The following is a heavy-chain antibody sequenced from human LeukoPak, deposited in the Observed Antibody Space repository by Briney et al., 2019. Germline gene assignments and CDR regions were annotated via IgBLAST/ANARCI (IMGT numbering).Heavy chain of an antibody. CDR2: IYYGGST. Sequence: SETLSLTCAVSGASIRSASDYWGWIRQPPGKGLEWLGSIYYGGSTYDNPSLRSRVTISVDTSKNQFSLKLTSVTAADTAVYYCARIGGGSWRNPGYGFDRWGQGILVTVSS. CDR1: GASIRSASDY. V-gene: IGHV4-39*01. J-gene: IGHJ5*02. CDR3: ARIGGGSWRNPGYGFDR. D-gene: IGHD2-15*01.